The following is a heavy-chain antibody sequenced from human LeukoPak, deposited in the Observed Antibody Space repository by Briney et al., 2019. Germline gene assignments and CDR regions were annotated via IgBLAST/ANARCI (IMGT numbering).Heavy chain of an antibody. Sequence: SQTLSLTCTASGGSISSGGYYWSWIRQHPGKGLEWIGYIYYSGSTYYNPSLKSRVTISVDTSKNQFSLKLSSVTAADTAVYYCARGSRDFGVVLYGYWGQGTLVTVSS. J-gene: IGHJ4*02. CDR3: ARGSRDFGVVLYGY. CDR1: GGSISSGGYY. CDR2: IYYSGST. D-gene: IGHD3-3*01. V-gene: IGHV4-31*03.